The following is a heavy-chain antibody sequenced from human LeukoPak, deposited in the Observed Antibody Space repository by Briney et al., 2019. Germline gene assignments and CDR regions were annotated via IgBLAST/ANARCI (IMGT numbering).Heavy chain of an antibody. V-gene: IGHV4-38-2*02. CDR3: ARGGKVRGVLFDY. D-gene: IGHD3-10*01. CDR1: GYSISSGYY. J-gene: IGHJ4*02. CDR2: IYHSGST. Sequence: KTSETLSLTCTVSGYSISSGYYWGWIRQPPGKGLEWIGSIYHSGSTYYNPSLKSRVTISVDTSKNQFSLKLSSVTAADTAVYYCARGGKVRGVLFDYWGQGILVTVSS.